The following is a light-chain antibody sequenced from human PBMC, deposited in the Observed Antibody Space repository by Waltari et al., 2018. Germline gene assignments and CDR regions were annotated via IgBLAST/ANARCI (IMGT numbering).Light chain of an antibody. CDR1: QSVSNNY. Sequence: EIVLTQSPAILSLSAGERATLSCGASQSVSNNYLDWYQQKPGQAPRLLIYGASNRATGVPDRFSGIGSGTDFTLTISRLEPEDFAAYYCQQYGSYPRTFGRGTKVEIK. J-gene: IGKJ1*01. CDR2: GAS. V-gene: IGKV3-20*01. CDR3: QQYGSYPRT.